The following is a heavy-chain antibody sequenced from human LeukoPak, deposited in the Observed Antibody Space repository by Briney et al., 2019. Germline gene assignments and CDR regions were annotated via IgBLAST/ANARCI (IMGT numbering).Heavy chain of an antibody. J-gene: IGHJ4*02. CDR2: ISSSSSYI. V-gene: IGHV3-21*04. CDR3: ARDRGYCSGGSCYADY. D-gene: IGHD2-15*01. Sequence: GGSLRLSCAASGFTFSSYSMNWVRQAPGKGLEWVSSISSSSSYIYYADSVKGRFTISRDNAKNSLYLQMNSLRAEDTALYYCARDRGYCSGGSCYADYWGQGTLVTVSS. CDR1: GFTFSSYS.